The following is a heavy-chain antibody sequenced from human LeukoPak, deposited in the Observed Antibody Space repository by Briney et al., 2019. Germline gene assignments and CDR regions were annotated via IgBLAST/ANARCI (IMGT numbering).Heavy chain of an antibody. V-gene: IGHV3-48*03. CDR3: VRDPSVAGDDY. J-gene: IGHJ4*02. CDR2: SSSGGSAI. CDR1: GFTFSSYE. Sequence: PGGSLRLSCAASGFTFSSYEMNWVRQAPGKGLEWVSYSSSGGSAIYYADSVKGRFTISRDNAKNSLYLQVNSLRAEDTAVYYCVRDPSVAGDDYWGQGTLVTVSS. D-gene: IGHD6-19*01.